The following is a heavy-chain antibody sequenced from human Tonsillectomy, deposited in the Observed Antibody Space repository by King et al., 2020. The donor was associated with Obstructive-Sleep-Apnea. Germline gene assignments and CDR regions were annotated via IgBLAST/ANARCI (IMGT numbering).Heavy chain of an antibody. CDR2: INTYNGNT. V-gene: IGHV1-18*04. CDR1: GYTFISYG. J-gene: IGHJ4*02. CDR3: AGDKDGAVAGPPFDY. Sequence: QLVQSGAELKKPGASVKVSCKASGYTFISYGISWVRQAPGQGLEWMGWINTYNGNTKYAQNFQGRLTVTTDTSTSTAYMELRSLRSDDTAVYYCAGDKDGAVAGPPFDYGGQGSLVTVAS. D-gene: IGHD6-19*01.